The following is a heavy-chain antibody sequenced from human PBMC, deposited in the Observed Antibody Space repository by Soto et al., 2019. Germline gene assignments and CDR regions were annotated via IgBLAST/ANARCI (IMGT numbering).Heavy chain of an antibody. CDR3: ARHKGGYYSGVDV. J-gene: IGHJ6*02. CDR2: IYYSGST. CDR1: GGSISSSSYY. D-gene: IGHD3-16*01. Sequence: SETLSLTCTVSGGSISSSSYYWGLIRQPPGKGLEWIGYIYYSGSTYYNPSLKSRVTISVDTSKNQFSLKLSSVTAADTAVYYCARHKGGYYSGVDVWGQGTTVTVSS. V-gene: IGHV4-39*01.